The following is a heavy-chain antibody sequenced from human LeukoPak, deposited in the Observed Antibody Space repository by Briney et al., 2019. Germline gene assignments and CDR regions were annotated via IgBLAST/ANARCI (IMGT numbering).Heavy chain of an antibody. Sequence: AESLRLSCAASGFTFSNYWMHWVRQAPGKGLVWVSRINSDGSSTTYADSVKGRFTISRDNGQNTLYLQMNSLRAEDTAVYYCAREGRGYSYAFEYWGQGTLVTVSS. J-gene: IGHJ4*02. D-gene: IGHD5-18*01. CDR2: INSDGSST. CDR3: AREGRGYSYAFEY. CDR1: GFTFSNYW. V-gene: IGHV3-74*01.